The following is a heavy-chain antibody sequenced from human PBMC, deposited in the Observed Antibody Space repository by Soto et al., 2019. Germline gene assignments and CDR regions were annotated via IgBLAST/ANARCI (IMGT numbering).Heavy chain of an antibody. D-gene: IGHD6-19*01. CDR1: GGSISSYY. CDR3: ARGMVAPPFSMSGWYDY. Sequence: PSETLSLTCTVSGGSISSYYWSWIRQPPGKGLEWIGYIYYSGSTNYNPSLKSRVTISVDTSKNQFSLKLSSVTAADTAVYYCARGMVAPPFSMSGWYDYWGQGTLVTVSS. CDR2: IYYSGST. V-gene: IGHV4-59*01. J-gene: IGHJ4*02.